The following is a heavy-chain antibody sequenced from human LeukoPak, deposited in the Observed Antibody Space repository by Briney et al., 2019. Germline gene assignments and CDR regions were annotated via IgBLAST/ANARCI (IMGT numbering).Heavy chain of an antibody. D-gene: IGHD3-10*01. CDR2: FDPEDGET. J-gene: IGHJ5*02. CDR3: ATVISYYGSGGPFDP. CDR1: GYTLTELS. V-gene: IGHV1-24*01. Sequence: ASVKVSCKVSGYTLTELSMHWVRQAPGKGLEWMGGFDPEDGETIYAQKFQGRVTMTEDTSTDTAYMEQSSLRSEDTAVYYCATVISYYGSGGPFDPWGQGTLVTVSS.